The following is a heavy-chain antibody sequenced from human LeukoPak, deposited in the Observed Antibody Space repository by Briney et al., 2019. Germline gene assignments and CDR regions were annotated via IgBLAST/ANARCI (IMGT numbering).Heavy chain of an antibody. J-gene: IGHJ4*02. D-gene: IGHD2-15*01. V-gene: IGHV3-7*01. CDR1: GFIFHNYW. CDR3: AKNTESQVIFRD. Sequence: GGSLRLSCAASGFIFHNYWMSWVRQAPGKGLEWVANIKQDGSEKYYVDSVKRRFTISRDNAKNSLDLQINSLRAEDTAVYYCAKNTESQVIFRDWGQGTLVTVSS. CDR2: IKQDGSEK.